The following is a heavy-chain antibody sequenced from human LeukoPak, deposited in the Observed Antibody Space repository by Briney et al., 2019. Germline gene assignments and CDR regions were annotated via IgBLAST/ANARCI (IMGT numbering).Heavy chain of an antibody. Sequence: GESLKISCKGPGYSFTSYWIGWVRQMPGKGLEWMGIIYPGDSDTRYSPSFQGQVTISADKSISTAYLQWSSLKASDTAMYYCARRRRSHGNWFDPWGQGTLVTVSS. V-gene: IGHV5-51*01. CDR1: GYSFTSYW. J-gene: IGHJ5*02. CDR2: IYPGDSDT. CDR3: ARRRRSHGNWFDP.